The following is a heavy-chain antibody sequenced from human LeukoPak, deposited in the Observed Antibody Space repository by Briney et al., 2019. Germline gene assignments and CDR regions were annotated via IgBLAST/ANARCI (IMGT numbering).Heavy chain of an antibody. CDR2: ISYDGSNK. Sequence: GGSLRLSCAASGFTFSSYAMHWVRQAPGKGLEWVAVISYDGSNKYYADSVRGRFTISRDNSKNTLYLQMNSLRAEDTAVYYCARDSSGTDYYYGMDVRGQGTTVTVSS. D-gene: IGHD1/OR15-1a*01. J-gene: IGHJ6*02. V-gene: IGHV3-30-3*01. CDR1: GFTFSSYA. CDR3: ARDSSGTDYYYGMDV.